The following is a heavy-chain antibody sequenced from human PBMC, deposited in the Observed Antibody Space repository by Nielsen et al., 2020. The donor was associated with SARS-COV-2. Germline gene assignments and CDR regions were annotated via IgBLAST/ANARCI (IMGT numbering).Heavy chain of an antibody. CDR2: ISYDGSNK. CDR3: ASSTRGRLTYYYGMDV. D-gene: IGHD1-1*01. Sequence: GGSLRLSCAASGFTFSSYAMHWVRQAPGKGLEWVAVISYDGSNKYYADSVKGRFTISRDNSKNTLYLQMNSLRAEDTAVHYCASSTRGRLTYYYGMDVWGQGTTVTVSS. V-gene: IGHV3-30*04. CDR1: GFTFSSYA. J-gene: IGHJ6*02.